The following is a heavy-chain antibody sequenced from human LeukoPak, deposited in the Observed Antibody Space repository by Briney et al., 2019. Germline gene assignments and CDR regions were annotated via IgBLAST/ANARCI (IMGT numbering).Heavy chain of an antibody. CDR2: ISYDGSNK. D-gene: IGHD2-2*01. CDR3: ARQRLSRSSTSLGDLVSVLPWDYGMDV. Sequence: GGSLRLSCAASGFTFSSYAMHWVRQAPGKGLEWVAVISYDGSNKYYADSVKGRFTISRDNSKNTLYLQMNSLRAEDTAVYYCARQRLSRSSTSLGDLVSVLPWDYGMDVRGKGTTVTVSS. J-gene: IGHJ6*04. CDR1: GFTFSSYA. V-gene: IGHV3-30*04.